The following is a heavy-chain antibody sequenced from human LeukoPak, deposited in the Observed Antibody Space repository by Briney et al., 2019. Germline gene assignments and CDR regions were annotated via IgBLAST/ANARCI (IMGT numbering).Heavy chain of an antibody. J-gene: IGHJ4*02. CDR3: AREGGAVAGIDY. D-gene: IGHD6-19*01. V-gene: IGHV4-59*01. CDR2: IYYSGST. Sequence: SETLSLTCTVSGGSISSYHWSWIRQPPGKGLEWIGYIYYSGSTNYNPSLKSRVTISVDTSKNQFSLKLSSVTAADTAVYYRAREGGAVAGIDYWGQGTLVTVSS. CDR1: GGSISSYH.